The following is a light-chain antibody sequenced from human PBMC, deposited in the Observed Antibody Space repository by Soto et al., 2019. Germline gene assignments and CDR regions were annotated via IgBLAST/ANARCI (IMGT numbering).Light chain of an antibody. Sequence: DMEMTQSPSSLSASVGDRVTITCRASQSISNYLNWYQHKPGKVPKLLIYAASSLHSGAPTRFSGSGSGTDFTLTINSLLPEDFATYYCQQSYGTPLTFGGGTKIEIK. J-gene: IGKJ4*01. CDR1: QSISNY. CDR3: QQSYGTPLT. CDR2: AAS. V-gene: IGKV1-39*01.